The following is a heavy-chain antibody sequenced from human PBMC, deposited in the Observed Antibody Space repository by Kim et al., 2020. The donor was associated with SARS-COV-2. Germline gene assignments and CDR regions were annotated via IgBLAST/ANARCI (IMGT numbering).Heavy chain of an antibody. CDR2: ISSSGSTI. CDR3: ARDRGYDYVWRGDAFDI. D-gene: IGHD3-16*01. J-gene: IGHJ3*02. CDR1: GFTFSSYE. V-gene: IGHV3-48*03. Sequence: GGSLRLSCAASGFTFSSYEMNWVRQAPGKGLEWVSYISSSGSTIYYADSVKGRFTISRDNAKNSLYLQMNSLRAEDTAVYYCARDRGYDYVWRGDAFDIWGQGTMVTVSS.